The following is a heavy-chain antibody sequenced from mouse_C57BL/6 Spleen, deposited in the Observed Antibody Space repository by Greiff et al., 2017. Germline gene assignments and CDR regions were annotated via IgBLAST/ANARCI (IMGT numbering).Heavy chain of an antibody. Sequence: EVQLQESGPGLVKPSQSLSLTCSVTGYSITSGYYWNWIRQFPGNKLEWMGYISYDGSNNYNPSLKNRISITRDTSKNQFFLKLNSVTTEDTATYYCARGGNYRFYWYFDVWGTGTTVTVSS. CDR2: ISYDGSN. CDR1: GYSITSGYY. J-gene: IGHJ1*03. CDR3: ARGGNYRFYWYFDV. D-gene: IGHD2-1*01. V-gene: IGHV3-6*01.